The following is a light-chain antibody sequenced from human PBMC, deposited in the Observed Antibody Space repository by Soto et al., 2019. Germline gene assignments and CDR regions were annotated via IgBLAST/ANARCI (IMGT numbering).Light chain of an antibody. V-gene: IGKV1-16*01. CDR2: AAY. J-gene: IGKJ1*01. CDR1: QYINNY. Sequence: DIQMTQSPSSLSTSVGDRVTITCRASQYINNYLNWYQQKPGKAPKLLIFAAYNLQSGVPSRFSGSGSGTEFTLTISSLQPDDFATYYCQQYHTYSRTFGQGTKVEIK. CDR3: QQYHTYSRT.